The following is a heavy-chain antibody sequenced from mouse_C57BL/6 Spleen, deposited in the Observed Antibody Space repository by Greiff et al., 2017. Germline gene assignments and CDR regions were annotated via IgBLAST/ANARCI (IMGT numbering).Heavy chain of an antibody. V-gene: IGHV1-54*01. CDR3: ARGVYYGSSYWYFDV. D-gene: IGHD1-1*01. CDR1: GYAFTNYL. CDR2: INPGSGGT. Sequence: QVQLQQSGAELVRPGTSVKVPCKASGYAFTNYLIEWVKQRPGQGLEWIGVINPGSGGTNYNEKFKGKATLTADKSSSTAYMQLSSLTSEDSAVYVCARGVYYGSSYWYFDVWGTGTTVTVSS. J-gene: IGHJ1*03.